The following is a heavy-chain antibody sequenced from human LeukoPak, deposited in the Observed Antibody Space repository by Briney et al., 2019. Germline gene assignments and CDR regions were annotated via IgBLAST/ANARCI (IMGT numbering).Heavy chain of an antibody. Sequence: GGSLRLSCAASGFTFSNYNMNWVRQAPGKGLEWVSSITSGSSSHIYYTDSVKGRFTISRDNAKNSLYLQMTSLSAEDTAVYYCARPDRITMIEGFAHWGQGILVTVSS. CDR1: GFTFSNYN. CDR3: ARPDRITMIEGFAH. V-gene: IGHV3-21*01. J-gene: IGHJ4*02. D-gene: IGHD3-22*01. CDR2: ITSGSSSHI.